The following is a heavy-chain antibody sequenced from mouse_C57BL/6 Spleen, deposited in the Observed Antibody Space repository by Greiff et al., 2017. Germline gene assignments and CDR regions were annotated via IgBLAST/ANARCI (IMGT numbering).Heavy chain of an antibody. J-gene: IGHJ4*01. Sequence: VQLQQSGPELVKPGASVKISCKASGYSFTGYYMNWVKQSPDKSLEWIGEINPSTGGTTYNQKFKAKATLTVDKSSSTAYMQLKSLTSEDSAVYYCARGYAMDYWGQGTSVTVSS. CDR1: GYSFTGYY. V-gene: IGHV1-42*01. CDR3: ARGYAMDY. CDR2: INPSTGGT.